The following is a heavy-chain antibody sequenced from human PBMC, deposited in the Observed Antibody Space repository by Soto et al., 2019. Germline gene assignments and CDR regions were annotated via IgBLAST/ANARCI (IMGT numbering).Heavy chain of an antibody. CDR1: GGSISSYY. J-gene: IGHJ4*02. V-gene: IGHV4-59*01. CDR3: ARDGVGFDF. D-gene: IGHD2-8*01. Sequence: SETLSLTCTVSGGSISSYYWNWIRQPPGKGLEWIGYIYNSGSTNYNPSLKSRVTISIDTSKNQFSLKMRSVTAADTAVYYCARDGVGFDFWGQGTLVTVSS. CDR2: IYNSGST.